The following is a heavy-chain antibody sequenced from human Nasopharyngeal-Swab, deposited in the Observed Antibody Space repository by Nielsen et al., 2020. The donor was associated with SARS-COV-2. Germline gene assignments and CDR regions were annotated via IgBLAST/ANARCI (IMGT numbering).Heavy chain of an antibody. V-gene: IGHV4-30-2*01. D-gene: IGHD3-10*01. CDR3: AREGILWFGEEMWLFFDY. Sequence: WIRQPPGKGLEWIGYTYHSGSTYYNPSLKSRVTISVDRSKNQFSLKLSSVTAADTAVYYCAREGILWFGEEMWLFFDYWGQGTLVTVSS. J-gene: IGHJ4*02. CDR2: TYHSGST.